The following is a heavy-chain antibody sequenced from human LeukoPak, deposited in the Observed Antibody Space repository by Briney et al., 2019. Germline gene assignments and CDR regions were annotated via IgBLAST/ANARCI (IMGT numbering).Heavy chain of an antibody. CDR3: VKGIVVVTARAFDY. D-gene: IGHD2-21*02. CDR1: GFTFSSYA. Sequence: GGSLRLSCSASGFTFSSYAMHWVRQAPGKGLEFVSAISSNGGSTYYADSVKGRFTISRDNSKNTLYLQMSSLRPEDTAVYYCVKGIVVVTARAFDYWGQGTLVTVSS. V-gene: IGHV3-64D*06. CDR2: ISSNGGST. J-gene: IGHJ4*02.